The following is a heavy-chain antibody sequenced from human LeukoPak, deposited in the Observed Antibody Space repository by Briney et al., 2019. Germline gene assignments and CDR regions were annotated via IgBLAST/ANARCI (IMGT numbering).Heavy chain of an antibody. Sequence: GGSLRLSCAASGFTFSSSWMHWVRQAPGKGLVWVSRINTDGSTTTYADSVKGRFTISRDNAKNTVYLQMNSLRAEDTAVYYCARAGGYRGYDYGDSAFDIWGQGTMVTVSS. CDR1: GFTFSSSW. CDR3: ARAGGYRGYDYGDSAFDI. CDR2: INTDGSTT. D-gene: IGHD5-12*01. J-gene: IGHJ3*02. V-gene: IGHV3-74*01.